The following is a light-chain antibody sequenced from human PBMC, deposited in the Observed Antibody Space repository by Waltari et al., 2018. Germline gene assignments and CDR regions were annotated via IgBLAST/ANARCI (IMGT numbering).Light chain of an antibody. J-gene: IGKJ5*01. CDR2: AAS. CDR1: QGISTD. V-gene: IGKV1-9*01. Sequence: LTQSPGTLSLSPGERATLSCRASQGISTDLAWYQQKPGKAPKLLIYAASTLQSGVPSRFSGSGSGTEFTLTISSLQPEDFATYYCQHLNSYPITFGQGTRLDIK. CDR3: QHLNSYPIT.